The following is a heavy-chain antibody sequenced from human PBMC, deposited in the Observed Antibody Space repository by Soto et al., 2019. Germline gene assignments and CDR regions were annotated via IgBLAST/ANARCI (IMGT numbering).Heavy chain of an antibody. D-gene: IGHD2-21*02. J-gene: IGHJ4*02. CDR3: ATGGLAVTSPFGY. V-gene: IGHV3-21*03. CDR1: GFTFSNYS. CDR2: ISSSTRYI. Sequence: EVQLLQSGGGLVRPGGSLTLSCAASGFTFSNYSMNWVRKAPGQGLEWVSSISSSTRYIYYADSVKGRFTISRDNAKNLLYLQMNSLRADDTAIYYCATGGLAVTSPFGYWGQGTLATVSS.